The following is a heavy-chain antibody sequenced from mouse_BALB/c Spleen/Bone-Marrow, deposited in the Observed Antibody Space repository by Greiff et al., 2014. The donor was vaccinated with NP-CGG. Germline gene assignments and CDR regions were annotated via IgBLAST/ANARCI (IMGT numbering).Heavy chain of an antibody. CDR2: INPYNGGT. CDR3: ARQLYGNYAY. D-gene: IGHD2-10*02. Sequence: VQLQQPGPELVKPGPSVKISCKASDYSFTGYYMHWVKQSHGKSLEWIGEINPYNGGTSYNQKFKGKATLTVDTSSSTAFMELHSLTSEDSLVYYCARQLYGNYAYWGQGTLVTVSA. CDR1: DYSFTGYY. J-gene: IGHJ3*01. V-gene: IGHV1S30*01.